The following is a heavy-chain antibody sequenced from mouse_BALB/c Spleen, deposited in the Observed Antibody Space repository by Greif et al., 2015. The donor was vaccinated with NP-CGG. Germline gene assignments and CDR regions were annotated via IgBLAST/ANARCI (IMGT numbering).Heavy chain of an antibody. J-gene: IGHJ4*01. V-gene: IGHV5-9*02. CDR1: GFAFSSYD. Sequence: EVMLVESGGGLVKPGGSLKLSCAASGFAFSSYDMSWVRQTPEKRLEWVATISSGGSYTYYPDSVKGRFTISRDNARNTLYLQMSSLRSEDTALYYCARQGYSSMDYWGQGTSVTVSS. CDR2: ISSGGSYT. CDR3: ARQGYSSMDY.